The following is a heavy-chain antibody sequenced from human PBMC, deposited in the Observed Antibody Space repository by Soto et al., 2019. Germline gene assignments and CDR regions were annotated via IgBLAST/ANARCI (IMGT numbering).Heavy chain of an antibody. D-gene: IGHD3-22*01. CDR3: AKEDSSGFSAYYFDY. CDR2: ISGSGGTT. CDR1: GFSFTNYA. J-gene: IGHJ4*02. Sequence: GGSLRLSCAATGFSFTNYAMGWVRQAPGKGLEWVSGISGSGGTTYYADSVRGRFTISRDNSKKTLFLQMNSLRAEDTALYYCAKEDSSGFSAYYFDYWGQGTQVTVSS. V-gene: IGHV3-23*01.